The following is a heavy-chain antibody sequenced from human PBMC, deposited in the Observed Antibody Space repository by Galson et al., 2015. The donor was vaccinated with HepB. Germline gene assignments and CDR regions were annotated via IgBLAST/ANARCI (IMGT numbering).Heavy chain of an antibody. D-gene: IGHD2-2*01. V-gene: IGHV1-46*01. Sequence: SVKVSCKASGYTFTSYYMHWVRQASGKGLEWMAIINPGNGNTNYAQKFQGRITMTRDTSTSTVYMALSSLRSEDTAVYYCARECGDCGSLECSKQHFDHWGQGSRVTVSS. CDR2: INPGNGNT. J-gene: IGHJ4*02. CDR3: ARECGDCGSLECSKQHFDH. CDR1: GYTFTSYY.